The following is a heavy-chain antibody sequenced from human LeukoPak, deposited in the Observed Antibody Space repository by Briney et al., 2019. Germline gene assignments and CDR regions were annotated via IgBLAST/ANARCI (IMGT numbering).Heavy chain of an antibody. CDR2: VSGSGAYT. J-gene: IGHJ4*02. Sequence: GGSLRLSCAASGFTFNSYAMYWAMSWVRKAPGKGLELVSMVSGSGAYTYYADSVKGRFTISRDNSKKMMYLQMNSLRVEDTAVYYCARGCSGGSCYLPPADYWGQGTLVTVSS. CDR1: GFTFNSYA. D-gene: IGHD2-15*01. V-gene: IGHV3-23*01. CDR3: ARGCSGGSCYLPPADY.